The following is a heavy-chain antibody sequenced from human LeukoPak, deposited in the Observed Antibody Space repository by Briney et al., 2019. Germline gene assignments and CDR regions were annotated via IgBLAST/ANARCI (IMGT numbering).Heavy chain of an antibody. D-gene: IGHD3-16*02. CDR3: ARRVAKNVWGSYRYFDY. CDR1: GGSISSSRYY. Sequence: SETLSLTCTVSGGSISSSRYYWGWIRQPPGKGLEWIGSIYYSGSTYYNPSLKSRVTISVDTSKNQFSLKLSSVTAADTAVYYCARRVAKNVWGSYRYFDYWGQGTLVTVSS. J-gene: IGHJ4*02. V-gene: IGHV4-39*01. CDR2: IYYSGST.